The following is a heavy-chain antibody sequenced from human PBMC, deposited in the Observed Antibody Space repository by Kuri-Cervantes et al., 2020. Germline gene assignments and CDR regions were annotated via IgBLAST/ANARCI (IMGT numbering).Heavy chain of an antibody. CDR3: AKGRSTLRWYLPFDY. Sequence: GGSLRLSCAASGFTFGSYGMHWVRQAPGKGLEWVAVISYDGSNKYYADSVKGRFTISRDNSKNTLYLQMNSLRAEDTAAYYCAKGRSTLRWYLPFDYWGQGTLVTVSS. D-gene: IGHD4-23*01. J-gene: IGHJ4*02. CDR1: GFTFGSYG. V-gene: IGHV3-30*18. CDR2: ISYDGSNK.